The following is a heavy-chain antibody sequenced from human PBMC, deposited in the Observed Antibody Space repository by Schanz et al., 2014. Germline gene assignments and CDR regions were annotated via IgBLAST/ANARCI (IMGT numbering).Heavy chain of an antibody. CDR1: GYSFSAYY. D-gene: IGHD1-1*01. CDR2: VT. Sequence: QVQLVQSGAELKNPGASVKVSCKASGYSFSAYYIHWMRQAPGQGLEWLGRVTHISQKFQSRVTMTSDTSSTTAYMELNSLRSDDTAVYYCVRELSGGTFDYWGQGALVTVSS. CDR3: VRELSGGTFDY. J-gene: IGHJ4*02. V-gene: IGHV1-2*06.